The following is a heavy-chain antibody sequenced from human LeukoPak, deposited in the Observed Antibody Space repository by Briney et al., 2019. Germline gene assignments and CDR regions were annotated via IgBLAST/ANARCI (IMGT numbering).Heavy chain of an antibody. Sequence: GGSLRLSCAASGFTVSSNYMSWVRQAPGKGLEWVSVTYSGGSTYYADSVKGRFTISRDNSKNTLYLQMDSLRAEDTAVYYCARAPSRGEFDYWGQGTLVTVSS. J-gene: IGHJ4*02. D-gene: IGHD3-10*01. V-gene: IGHV3-53*01. CDR1: GFTVSSNY. CDR3: ARAPSRGEFDY. CDR2: TYSGGST.